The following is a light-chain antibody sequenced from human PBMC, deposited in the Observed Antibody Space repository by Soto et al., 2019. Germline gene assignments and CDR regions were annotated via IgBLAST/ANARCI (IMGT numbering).Light chain of an antibody. V-gene: IGKV4-1*01. CDR3: QQYYSAPLT. J-gene: IGKJ4*01. CDR2: WAS. CDR1: QSILYSSNNKNY. Sequence: IGIIQTPDSLAVSLGDRASINCTASQSILYSSNNKNYLVWYQQYPGQLPKVLISWASTRESGVPDRFSGSGSGTDFTLTISSLQAEDVAVYYCQQYYSAPLTFGGGTKVDI.